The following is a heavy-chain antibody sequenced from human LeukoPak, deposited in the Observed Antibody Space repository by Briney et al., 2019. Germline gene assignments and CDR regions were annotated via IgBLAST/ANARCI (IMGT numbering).Heavy chain of an antibody. CDR1: GYTFTGYY. D-gene: IGHD3-10*01. J-gene: IGHJ4*02. V-gene: IGHV1-2*02. CDR2: INPNSGGT. CDR3: ATAKYSYGSGIYPALDY. Sequence: ASVKVSCKASGYTFTGYYMHWVRQAPGQGLEWMGWINPNSGGTNYAQKFQGRVTMTRDTSISTAYMELSRLRSDDTAVYYCATAKYSYGSGIYPALDYGGRGPLFTVSS.